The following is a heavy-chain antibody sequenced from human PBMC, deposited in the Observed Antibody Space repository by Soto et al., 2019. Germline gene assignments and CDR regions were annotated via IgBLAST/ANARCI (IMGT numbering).Heavy chain of an antibody. D-gene: IGHD1-26*01. CDR1: GFTFTRYS. V-gene: IGHV3-48*01. J-gene: IGHJ6*02. Sequence: EVQLVESGGGLVQPGGSLRLSCATSGFTFTRYSMNWVRQAPGKGLEWVSYISGSSSNIKYADSVKGRFTISRDNAKNFLYLQINSLRAEDTAVYFCARDVYSGTWTTEEDVWGQGTTVTVSS. CDR3: ARDVYSGTWTTEEDV. CDR2: ISGSSSNI.